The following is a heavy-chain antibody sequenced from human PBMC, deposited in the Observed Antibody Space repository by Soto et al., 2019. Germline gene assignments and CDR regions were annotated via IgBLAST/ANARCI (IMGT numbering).Heavy chain of an antibody. Sequence: SETLPLTCTVSGGSISSSSYYWGWIRQPPGKGLEWIGSIYYSGSTYYNPSLKSRVTISVDTSKNQFSLKLSSVTAADTAVYYCARFLEWVLIFDYWGQGTLVTVSS. V-gene: IGHV4-39*01. CDR1: GGSISSSSYY. D-gene: IGHD3-3*01. J-gene: IGHJ4*02. CDR3: ARFLEWVLIFDY. CDR2: IYYSGST.